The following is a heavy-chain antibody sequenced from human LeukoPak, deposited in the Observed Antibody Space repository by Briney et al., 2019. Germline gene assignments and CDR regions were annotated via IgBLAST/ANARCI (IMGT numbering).Heavy chain of an antibody. CDR1: GGTFSSYA. CDR2: IIPIFGTA. CDR3: ARDHRAYYDSSGYFPY. Sequence: SVKVSCKASGGTFSSYAISWVRQAPGQGLEWMGGIIPIFGTANYAQKFQGRVTITADESTSTAYMELSSLRSEDTAVYYCARDHRAYYDSSGYFPYWGQGTLVTVSS. V-gene: IGHV1-69*13. J-gene: IGHJ4*02. D-gene: IGHD3-22*01.